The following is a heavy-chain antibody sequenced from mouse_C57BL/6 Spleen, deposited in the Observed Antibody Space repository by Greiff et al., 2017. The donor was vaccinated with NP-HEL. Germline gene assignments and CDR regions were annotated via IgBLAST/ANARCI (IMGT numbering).Heavy chain of an antibody. V-gene: IGHV1-82*01. J-gene: IGHJ4*01. CDR1: GYAFSSSW. Sequence: QVQLKQSGPELVKPGASVKISCKASGYAFSSSWMNWVKQRPGKGLEWIGRIYPGDGDTNYNGKFKGKATLTADKSSSTAYMQLSSLTSEDSAVYFCARRKDYDYDGDYAMDYWGQGTSVTVSS. CDR3: ARRKDYDYDGDYAMDY. D-gene: IGHD2-4*01. CDR2: IYPGDGDT.